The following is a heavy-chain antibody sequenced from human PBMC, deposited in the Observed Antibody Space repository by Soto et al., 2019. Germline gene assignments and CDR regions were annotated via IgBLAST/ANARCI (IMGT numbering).Heavy chain of an antibody. Sequence: GGSLRLSCAASGFIFRNYWMSWVRQAPGKGLEWVAHIKEDGSDQYYVDSVKDRFTISRDNAKNSLILQMNSLRAEDTAVYYCATTLTTSAEYFQHWGQGXLVTVSS. CDR2: IKEDGSDQ. D-gene: IGHD3-9*01. CDR1: GFIFRNYW. CDR3: ATTLTTSAEYFQH. V-gene: IGHV3-7*01. J-gene: IGHJ1*01.